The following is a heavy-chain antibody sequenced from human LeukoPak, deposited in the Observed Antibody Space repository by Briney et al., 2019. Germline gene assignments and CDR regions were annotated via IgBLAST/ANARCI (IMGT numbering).Heavy chain of an antibody. V-gene: IGHV3-15*01. CDR1: GSTFANAY. J-gene: IGHJ4*02. Sequence: GGSLRLSCAASGSTFANAYMTWVRQAPGKGLEWVGHIRSKRDGGTIDYAAPVKGRLTIASDDSKNTLFLNMNSLRSEDTAVYFCSTGSYYWGQGTLVTVSS. CDR2: IRSKRDGGTI. CDR3: STGSYY.